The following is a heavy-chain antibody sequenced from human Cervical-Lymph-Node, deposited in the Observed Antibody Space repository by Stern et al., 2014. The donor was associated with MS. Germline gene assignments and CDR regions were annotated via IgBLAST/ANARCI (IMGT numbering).Heavy chain of an antibody. CDR3: ARDKDWYFDL. V-gene: IGHV3-13*01. CDR2: IGTAGDT. Sequence: EVQLVESGGGLVQPGGTLRLSCAASGFTFSSYDMHSVRQATGKGLEWVSAIGTAGDTYYPGSVKRRFTISRENAKNSVYLQMNSLRAGDTAVYYCARDKDWYFDLWGRGTLVTVSS. CDR1: GFTFSSYD. J-gene: IGHJ2*01.